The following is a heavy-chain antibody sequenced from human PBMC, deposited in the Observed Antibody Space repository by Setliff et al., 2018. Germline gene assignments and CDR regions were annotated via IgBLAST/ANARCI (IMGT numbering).Heavy chain of an antibody. Sequence: GGSLRLSCAASGFTFSSYWMSWVRQAPGKGREWVANIKQDGSEKYYVDSVKGRFTISRDNAKNSLYLQMNSLRAEDTAVYYCARDHVYGSQYYYYYYGMDVWGQGTTVTVS. CDR1: GFTFSSYW. CDR2: IKQDGSEK. D-gene: IGHD3-10*01. V-gene: IGHV3-7*01. CDR3: ARDHVYGSQYYYYYYGMDV. J-gene: IGHJ6*02.